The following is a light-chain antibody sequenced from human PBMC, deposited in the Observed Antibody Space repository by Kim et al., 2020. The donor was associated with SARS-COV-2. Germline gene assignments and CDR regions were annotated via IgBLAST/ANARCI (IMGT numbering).Light chain of an antibody. Sequence: LSPGERATPSCRASQSVSSSYLAWYQQKPGQAPRLLIYGASSRATGIPDRFSGSGSGTDFTLTISRLEPEDFAVYYCQQYGGSITFGQGTRLEIK. CDR2: GAS. J-gene: IGKJ5*01. CDR3: QQYGGSIT. V-gene: IGKV3-20*01. CDR1: QSVSSSY.